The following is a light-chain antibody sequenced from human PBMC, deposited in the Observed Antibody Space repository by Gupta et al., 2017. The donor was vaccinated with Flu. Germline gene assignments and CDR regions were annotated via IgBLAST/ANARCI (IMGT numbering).Light chain of an antibody. J-gene: IGKJ4*01. Sequence: DIVLTQSPATLSLSPGESATLSCRASQNVNNYLAWYQHKPGQAPRLLIYDASNRATGIPARFSGSGSGTDFTLTISSLEPEDFALYYCQQRSNWPKVTFGGGTKVEIK. V-gene: IGKV3-11*01. CDR2: DAS. CDR3: QQRSNWPKVT. CDR1: QNVNNY.